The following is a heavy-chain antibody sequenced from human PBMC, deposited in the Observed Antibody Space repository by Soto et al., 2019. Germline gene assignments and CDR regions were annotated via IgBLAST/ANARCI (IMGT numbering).Heavy chain of an antibody. V-gene: IGHV3-23*01. CDR2: ISGSGGST. D-gene: IGHD6-13*01. Sequence: EVQLLESGGGLVQPGGSLRLSSAASGFTFSSYAMSWVRQAPGKGLEWVSAISGSGGSTYYADSVKGRFTISRDNSKNTPYLQMNRLKAEDTAVYYCAYSSTPFAYWGKGTLVPVSS. CDR3: AYSSTPFAY. CDR1: GFTFSSYA. J-gene: IGHJ4*02.